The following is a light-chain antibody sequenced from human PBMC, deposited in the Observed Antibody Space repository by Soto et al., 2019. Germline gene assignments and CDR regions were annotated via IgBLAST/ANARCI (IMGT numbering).Light chain of an antibody. CDR3: GTWDNSLGVVV. V-gene: IGLV1-51*01. Sequence: QSVLTQPPSVSAAPGQRVTISCSGSTSNIAYNFVSWYQQVPGTAPKLLIYEINKRPSGIPDRFSASKSGTSATLAITGLQTGEEAVYYCGTWDNSLGVVVFGGGTKLTVL. J-gene: IGLJ2*01. CDR2: EIN. CDR1: TSNIAYNF.